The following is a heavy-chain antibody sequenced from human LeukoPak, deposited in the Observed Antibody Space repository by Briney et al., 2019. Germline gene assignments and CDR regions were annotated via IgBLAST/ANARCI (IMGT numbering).Heavy chain of an antibody. J-gene: IGHJ5*02. Sequence: ASVKVSCKASGYTFISYGISWVRQAPGQGLEWMGWISAYNGNTNYAQKLQGRVTMTTDTSTSTAYMELSSLRSEDTAVYYCARDYSSSSRLPPWGQGTLVTVSS. D-gene: IGHD6-6*01. CDR2: ISAYNGNT. CDR3: ARDYSSSSRLPP. CDR1: GYTFISYG. V-gene: IGHV1-18*01.